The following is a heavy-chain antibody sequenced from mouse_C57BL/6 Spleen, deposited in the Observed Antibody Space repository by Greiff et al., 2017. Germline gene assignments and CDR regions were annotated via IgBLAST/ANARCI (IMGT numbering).Heavy chain of an antibody. J-gene: IGHJ3*01. D-gene: IGHD2-4*01. CDR3: AREGYYDYDLAY. CDR2: INYDGSST. Sequence: DVKLVESEGGLVQPGSSMKLSCTASGFTFSDYYMAWVRQVPEKGLEWVANINYDGSSTYYLDSLKSRFIISRDNAKNILYLQMSSLKSEDTATYYCAREGYYDYDLAYWGQGTLVTVSA. CDR1: GFTFSDYY. V-gene: IGHV5-16*01.